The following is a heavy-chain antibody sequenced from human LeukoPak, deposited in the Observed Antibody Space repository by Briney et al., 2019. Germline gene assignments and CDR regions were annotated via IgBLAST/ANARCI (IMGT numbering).Heavy chain of an antibody. CDR2: ISSSGSTI. Sequence: PGGSLRLSCAASGFTFSDYYMSWIRQAPGKGLEWVSHISSSGSTIYYADSVKGRFTISRDNAKNSLYLQMNSLRAEDTAVYYCARDPAHYDILTGYYWGQGTLVTVSS. J-gene: IGHJ4*02. CDR1: GFTFSDYY. V-gene: IGHV3-11*01. D-gene: IGHD3-9*01. CDR3: ARDPAHYDILTGYY.